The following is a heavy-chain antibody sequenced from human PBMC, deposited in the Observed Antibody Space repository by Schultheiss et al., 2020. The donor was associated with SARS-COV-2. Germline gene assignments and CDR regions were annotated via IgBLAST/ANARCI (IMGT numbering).Heavy chain of an antibody. CDR2: ISSSSSYI. CDR3: TTGPHIVVVTAGPPPDY. Sequence: GGSLRLSCAASGFTFSSYGMHWVRQAPGKGLEWVSSISSSSSYIYYADSVKGRFTISRDNAKNSLYLQMNSLRAEDTAVYYCTTGPHIVVVTAGPPPDYWGQGTLVTVSS. V-gene: IGHV3-21*04. J-gene: IGHJ4*02. D-gene: IGHD2-21*02. CDR1: GFTFSSYG.